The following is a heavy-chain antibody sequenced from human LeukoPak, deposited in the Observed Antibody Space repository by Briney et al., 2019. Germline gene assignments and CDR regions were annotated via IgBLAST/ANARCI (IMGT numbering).Heavy chain of an antibody. D-gene: IGHD3-3*01. CDR2: IKYDGSAT. Sequence: GGSLRLSCAASGFTFSNYWMHWIRQVPGKGLVWVSHIKYDGSATNYADSVKGRFTISRDNAKNTLYLQMNSLRAEDTAVYFCVSGSLQSGYNFDYWGQGALVTVSS. V-gene: IGHV3-74*01. CDR3: VSGSLQSGYNFDY. J-gene: IGHJ4*02. CDR1: GFTFSNYW.